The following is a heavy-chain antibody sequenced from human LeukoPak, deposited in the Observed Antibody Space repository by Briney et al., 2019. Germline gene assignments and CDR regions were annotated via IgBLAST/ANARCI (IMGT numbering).Heavy chain of an antibody. D-gene: IGHD6-19*01. CDR3: ARVFVSEVAGKPAGMDV. V-gene: IGHV4-4*02. CDR2: IYHSGST. Sequence: PSGTLSLTCAVSGGSISSSNWWSWVRQPPGKGLEWIGEIYHSGSTNYNPSLKSRVTISVDKSKNQFSLRLSSVTAADTAVYYCARVFVSEVAGKPAGMDVWGQGTTVTVSS. CDR1: GGSISSSNW. J-gene: IGHJ6*02.